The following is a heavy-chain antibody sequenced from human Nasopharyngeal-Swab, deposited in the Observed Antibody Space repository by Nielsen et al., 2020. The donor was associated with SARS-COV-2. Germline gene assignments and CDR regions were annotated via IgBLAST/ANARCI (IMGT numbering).Heavy chain of an antibody. Sequence: WIRQPPGKGLEWVSYIDSSGKTRYYTDSVRGRFTISRDNAKNSLYPQMNSLRAEDTAVYYCARNPNTKYYDFWSGYPYTPYYGMDVWGQGTTVTVSS. D-gene: IGHD3-3*01. CDR2: IDSSGKTR. CDR3: ARNPNTKYYDFWSGYPYTPYYGMDV. J-gene: IGHJ6*02. V-gene: IGHV3-11*04.